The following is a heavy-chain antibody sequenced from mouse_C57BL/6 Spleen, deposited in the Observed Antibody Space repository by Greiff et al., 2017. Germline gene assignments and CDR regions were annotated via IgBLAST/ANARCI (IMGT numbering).Heavy chain of an antibody. CDR2: INPSSGYT. J-gene: IGHJ4*01. D-gene: IGHD1-1*01. V-gene: IGHV1-7*01. CDR1: GYTFTSYW. Sequence: VQLQQSGAELAQPGASVKLSCKASGYTFTSYWMHWVKQRPGQGLEWIGYINPSSGYTKYNQKFKDKATLTADKSSSTAYMQLSSLTYEDSAVYYCATITTVVAGAMDCWGQGTSVTVSS. CDR3: ATITTVVAGAMDC.